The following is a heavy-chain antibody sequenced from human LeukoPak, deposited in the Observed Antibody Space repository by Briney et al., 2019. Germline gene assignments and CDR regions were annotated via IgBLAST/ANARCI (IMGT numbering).Heavy chain of an antibody. V-gene: IGHV3-11*04. CDR2: ISNSGRTI. J-gene: IGHJ6*03. D-gene: IGHD6-19*01. CDR3: ARIIAVAPYYYYYMDV. Sequence: PGGSLRLSCAASGFTFSDYHMTWIRQAPGKGLEWVSYISNSGRTIYYADSVKGRFTISRDNAKSSLFLQMTSLTVEDLAVYYCARIIAVAPYYYYYMDVWGKGTTVTVSS. CDR1: GFTFSDYH.